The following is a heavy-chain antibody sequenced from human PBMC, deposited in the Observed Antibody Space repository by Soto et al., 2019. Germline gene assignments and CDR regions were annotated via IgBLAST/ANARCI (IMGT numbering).Heavy chain of an antibody. CDR3: ARGPRKDYGDYVLYYYYGMDV. D-gene: IGHD4-17*01. CDR1: GFTFSDYS. V-gene: IGHV3-21*01. J-gene: IGHJ6*02. CDR2: IGSSSSSS. Sequence: EVQLVESGGGLVKPGGSLRLSCAASGFTFSDYSMNWVRQAPGKGLVGVSSIGSSSSSSYYADSVEGRFTISRDNDRNALFLQMNSLRVEDTGVYYCARGPRKDYGDYVLYYYYGMDVWGQGTTVTVSS.